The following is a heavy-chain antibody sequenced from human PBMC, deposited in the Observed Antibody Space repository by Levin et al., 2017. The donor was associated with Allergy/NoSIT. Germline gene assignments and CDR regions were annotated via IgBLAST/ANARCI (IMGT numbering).Heavy chain of an antibody. V-gene: IGHV3-33*01. CDR1: GFTFSNYG. D-gene: IGHD6-13*01. CDR2: IWYDASNK. J-gene: IGHJ2*01. Sequence: GESLKISCAASGFTFSNYGMHWVRQAPGKGLEWVAVIWYDASNKYYADSVKGRFTISRDNSKNTLYLQMNSLRAEDTAVYYCARDRSSRYFDLWGRGTLVTVSS. CDR3: ARDRSSRYFDL.